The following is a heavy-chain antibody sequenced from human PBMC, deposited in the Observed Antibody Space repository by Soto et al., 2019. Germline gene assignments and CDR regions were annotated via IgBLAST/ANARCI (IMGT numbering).Heavy chain of an antibody. CDR2: IYYSGST. J-gene: IGHJ6*02. D-gene: IGHD6-19*01. CDR1: GYSISSSNW. CDR3: ARAVAGWGGYYYYGMDV. Sequence: PSETLSLTCAVSGYSISSSNWWGWIRQPPGKGLEWIGYIYYSGSTYYNPSLKSRVTMSVDTSKNQFSLKLSSVTAADTAVYYCARAVAGWGGYYYYGMDVWGQGTTVTVSS. V-gene: IGHV4-28*03.